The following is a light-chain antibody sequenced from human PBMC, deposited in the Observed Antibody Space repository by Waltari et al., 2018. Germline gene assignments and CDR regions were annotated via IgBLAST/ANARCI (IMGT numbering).Light chain of an antibody. V-gene: IGLV1-47*01. J-gene: IGLJ3*02. Sequence: QSVLTQPPSASGTPGQRVTMSCSGGGSNIPNNYVMWYQQLPGTAPRLLVFRDNVRPSGVPDRFSGSKSGTSASLAISGLRSEDEADYYCAVWDDRLSGWVFGGGTKLTVL. CDR3: AVWDDRLSGWV. CDR2: RDN. CDR1: GSNIPNNY.